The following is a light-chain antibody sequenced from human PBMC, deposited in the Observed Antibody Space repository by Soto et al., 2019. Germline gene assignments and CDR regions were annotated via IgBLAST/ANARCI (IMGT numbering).Light chain of an antibody. CDR3: QQYNSWPL. CDR2: GAS. J-gene: IGKJ5*01. V-gene: IGKV3-15*01. Sequence: EIVMTQSPATLYVSPGERATLSCRASQSVSSNLAWYQQKPGQAPRLLIYGASTRATGIPARFSGSVSGTEFTLTISSLQSEDFALYYCQQYNSWPLFGQGTRLEIK. CDR1: QSVSSN.